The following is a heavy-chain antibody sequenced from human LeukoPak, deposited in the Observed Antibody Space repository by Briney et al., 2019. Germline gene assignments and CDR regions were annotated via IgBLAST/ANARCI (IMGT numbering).Heavy chain of an antibody. CDR3: ARGTYSSSWYQFDY. V-gene: IGHV3-30*02. CDR1: GFTFTNYG. J-gene: IGHJ4*02. CDR2: IRYDGTNM. Sequence: GGSLRLSCAASGFTFTNYGIHWVREAPGKGLEWVAFIRYDGTNMYYGDSVKGRFTISRDNSKNTVYLQMNSLRAEDTAVYYCARGTYSSSWYQFDYWGLGTLVTVSS. D-gene: IGHD6-13*01.